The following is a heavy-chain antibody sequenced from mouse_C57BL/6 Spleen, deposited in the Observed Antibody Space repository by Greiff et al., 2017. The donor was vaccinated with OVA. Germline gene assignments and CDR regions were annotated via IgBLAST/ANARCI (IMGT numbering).Heavy chain of an antibody. V-gene: IGHV1-26*01. CDR3: ARNQGPLGRGTWFAY. J-gene: IGHJ3*01. Sequence: EVQLQQSGPELVKPGASVKISCKASGYTFTDYYMNWVKQSHGKSLEWIGDINPNNGGTSYNQKFKGKATLTVDKSSSTAYMELRSLTSEDSAVYYCARNQGPLGRGTWFAYWGQGTLVTVSA. CDR2: INPNNGGT. D-gene: IGHD4-1*01. CDR1: GYTFTDYY.